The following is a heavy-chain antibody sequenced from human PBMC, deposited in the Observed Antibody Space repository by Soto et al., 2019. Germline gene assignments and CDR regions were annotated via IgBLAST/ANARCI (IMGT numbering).Heavy chain of an antibody. CDR2: IYHSGTA. J-gene: IGHJ4*02. Sequence: QLQLQESGSGLVKPSQTLSLTCAVSGDSITSGGYSWSWIRQPPVRALEWIGYIYHSGTASYNPSPKCRFSISVDRSKNQFSLKLRSVTAADTAVYFCAGSDIVVVPAAFRLDFWGKGALATVSS. V-gene: IGHV4-30-2*01. CDR1: GDSITSGGYS. CDR3: AGSDIVVVPAAFRLDF. D-gene: IGHD2-2*01.